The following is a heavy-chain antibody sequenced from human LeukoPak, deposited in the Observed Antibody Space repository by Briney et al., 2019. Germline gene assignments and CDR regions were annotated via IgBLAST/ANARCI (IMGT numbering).Heavy chain of an antibody. CDR3: ARGPGDGYYTERVFDI. CDR2: INPNSGGT. D-gene: IGHD5-24*01. Sequence: ASVKVSCKASGYTFTGYYMHWVRQAPGQGLEWMGWINPNSGGTNYAQKFQGRVTMTRDTSISTAYMELSRLRSDDTAVYYCARGPGDGYYTERVFDIWGQGTMVTVSS. J-gene: IGHJ3*02. V-gene: IGHV1-2*02. CDR1: GYTFTGYY.